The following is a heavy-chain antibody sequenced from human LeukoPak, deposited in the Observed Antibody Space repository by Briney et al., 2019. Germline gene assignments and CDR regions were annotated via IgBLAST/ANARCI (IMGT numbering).Heavy chain of an antibody. V-gene: IGHV1-69*05. Sequence: SVKVSCKASGGTFSSYAISWVRQAPGQGLEWMGRIIPIFGTANYAQKFQGRVTITTDESTSTAYMELSSLRSEDTAVYYCARPRRDGLITFDYWGQGALATVSS. CDR2: IIPIFGTA. CDR3: ARPRRDGLITFDY. D-gene: IGHD5-24*01. J-gene: IGHJ4*02. CDR1: GGTFSSYA.